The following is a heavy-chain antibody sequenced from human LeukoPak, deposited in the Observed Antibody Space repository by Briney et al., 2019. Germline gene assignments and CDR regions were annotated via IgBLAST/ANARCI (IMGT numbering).Heavy chain of an antibody. Sequence: GASVKVSCKASGYTFTSYAMNWVRQAPGQGLEWMGWINTNTGDPMYAQDFTGRFVFSLDTSVSTAYLQISGLRAEDTAVYYCARRFVARGVEYNWFDPWGQGTLVTVSS. CDR1: GYTFTSYA. D-gene: IGHD3-10*01. V-gene: IGHV7-4-1*02. CDR3: ARRFVARGVEYNWFDP. CDR2: INTNTGDP. J-gene: IGHJ5*02.